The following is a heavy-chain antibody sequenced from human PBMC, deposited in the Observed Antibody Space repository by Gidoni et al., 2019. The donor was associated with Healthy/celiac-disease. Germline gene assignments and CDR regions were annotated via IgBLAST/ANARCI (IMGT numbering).Heavy chain of an antibody. V-gene: IGHV3-23*01. CDR2: ISGSGGST. J-gene: IGHJ4*02. Sequence: EVQLLESGGGLVQPGGSLRLSCAASECTVISYAMSWVRQAPGKGLEWVSAISGSGGSTYYADSVKGRFTISRDNAKNTLYLQMNSLRAEDTAVYYCAKRGGQCLRYFDWCLDYWGQGTLVTVSS. D-gene: IGHD3-9*01. CDR1: ECTVISYA. CDR3: AKRGGQCLRYFDWCLDY.